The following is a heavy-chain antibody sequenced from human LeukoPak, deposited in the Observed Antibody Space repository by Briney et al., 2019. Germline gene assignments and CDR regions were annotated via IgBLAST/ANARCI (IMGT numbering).Heavy chain of an antibody. CDR3: ARIAGGGESYWGYYYYYGMDV. J-gene: IGHJ6*02. CDR2: IYYSGST. D-gene: IGHD1-26*01. CDR1: GGSISSSSYY. V-gene: IGHV4-39*01. Sequence: SETLSLTCTVSGGSISSSSYYWGWIRQPPGKGLEWIGSIYYSGSTYYNPSLKSRVTISVDTSKNQFSLKLSSVTAADTAVYYCARIAGGGESYWGYYYYYGMDVWGQGTTVTVSS.